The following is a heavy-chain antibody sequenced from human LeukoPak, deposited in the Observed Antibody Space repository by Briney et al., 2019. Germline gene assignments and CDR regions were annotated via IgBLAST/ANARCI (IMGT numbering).Heavy chain of an antibody. CDR2: IKEDGSQK. D-gene: IGHD2-2*02. CDR3: ACPAAKPECGY. Sequence: GGSLRLSCAASGFTFSSFWMTWVRQAPGKGLEWVANIKEDGSQKYYVDSVKGRFTISRDNAKNSLSLQMNSLRDEDTAVYYCACPAAKPECGYWGQGTLVTVSS. J-gene: IGHJ4*02. CDR1: GFTFSSFW. V-gene: IGHV3-7*01.